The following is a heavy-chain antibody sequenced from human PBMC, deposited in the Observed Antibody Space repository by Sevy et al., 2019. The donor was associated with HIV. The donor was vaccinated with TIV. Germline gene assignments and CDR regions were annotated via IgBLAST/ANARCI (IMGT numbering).Heavy chain of an antibody. CDR3: AKNTAAAGAGGFDY. Sequence: GGSLRLSCAASRFIFNDYGMHWVRQAPGKGLEWVAFIQYDGNDKYYADSMRGRFTISRDNSKNMLFLQMNSLRSEETDMYYCAKNTAAAGAGGFDYWGQGTLVTVSS. CDR1: RFIFNDYG. V-gene: IGHV3-30*02. CDR2: IQYDGNDK. J-gene: IGHJ4*02. D-gene: IGHD6-13*01.